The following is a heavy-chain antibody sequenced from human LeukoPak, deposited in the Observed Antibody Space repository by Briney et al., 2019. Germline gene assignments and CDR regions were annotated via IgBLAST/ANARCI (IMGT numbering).Heavy chain of an antibody. CDR3: AREPLETGSDAFDI. V-gene: IGHV3-21*01. J-gene: IGHJ3*02. D-gene: IGHD3-10*01. CDR1: GFTFSSYS. Sequence: GGSLRLSCAASGFTFSSYSMNWVRQAPGKGLEWVSSISSSSSYIYYADSVKGRFTISRDNAKNSLYLQMNSLRAEDTAVYYCAREPLETGSDAFDIWGQGTMVTVSS. CDR2: ISSSSSYI.